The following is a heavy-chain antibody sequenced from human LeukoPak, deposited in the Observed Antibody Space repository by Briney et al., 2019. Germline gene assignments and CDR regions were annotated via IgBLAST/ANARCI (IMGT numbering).Heavy chain of an antibody. CDR3: ARKLYYYDSSGYYIDY. J-gene: IGHJ4*02. CDR1: GFTFSNAW. V-gene: IGHV3-21*01. CDR2: ISSSSSYI. D-gene: IGHD3-22*01. Sequence: GGSLRLSCAASGFTFSNAWMSWVRQAPGKGLEWVSSISSSSSYIYYADSVKGRFTISRDNAKNSLYLQMNSLRAEDTAVYYCARKLYYYDSSGYYIDYWGQGTLVTVSS.